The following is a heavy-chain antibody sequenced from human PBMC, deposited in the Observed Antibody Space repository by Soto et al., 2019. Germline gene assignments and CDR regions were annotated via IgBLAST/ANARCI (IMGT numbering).Heavy chain of an antibody. D-gene: IGHD6-19*01. J-gene: IGHJ4*02. CDR2: INPSGGST. CDR1: GYTFTNYY. V-gene: IGHV1-46*01. Sequence: QVQLVQSGAEVKKPGASVKVSCKASGYTFTNYYIHRVRQAPGQGLEWMGMINPSGGSTSYTRRFQGRVTLTRDTSTSTVYMELSSLRSEDTAVYYCARESQSSGWSWFDYWGQGTLVTVSS. CDR3: ARESQSSGWSWFDY.